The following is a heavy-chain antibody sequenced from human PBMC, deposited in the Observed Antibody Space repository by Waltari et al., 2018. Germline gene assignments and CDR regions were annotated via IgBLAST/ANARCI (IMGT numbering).Heavy chain of an antibody. V-gene: IGHV4-38-2*01. CDR2: IYHSGST. D-gene: IGHD2-15*01. J-gene: IGHJ3*02. Sequence: QVQLQESGPGLVTPSETLSLTFPVPGYSISSGYSWGWIRQPPGKGLEWIGSIYHSGSTYYNPSLKSRVTISVDTSKNQFSLKLSSVTAADTAVYYCARHLSGSRGAFDIWAKGQWSPSLQ. CDR1: GYSISSGYS. CDR3: ARHLSGSRGAFDI.